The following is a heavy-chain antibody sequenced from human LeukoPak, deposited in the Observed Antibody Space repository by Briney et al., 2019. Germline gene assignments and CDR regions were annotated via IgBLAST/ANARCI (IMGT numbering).Heavy chain of an antibody. V-gene: IGHV3-11*04. D-gene: IGHD4-17*01. CDR2: ISSSGSTI. J-gene: IGHJ3*02. CDR3: ARVGDYGDYVAFDI. Sequence: GGSLRLSCAASGFTFSDYYMSWIRQAPGKGPEWVSYISSSGSTIYYADSVKGRFTISRDNAKNSLYLQMNSLRAEDTAVYYCARVGDYGDYVAFDIWGQGTMVTVSS. CDR1: GFTFSDYY.